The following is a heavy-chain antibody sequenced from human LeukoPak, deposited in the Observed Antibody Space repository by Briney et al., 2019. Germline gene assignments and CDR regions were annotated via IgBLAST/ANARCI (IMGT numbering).Heavy chain of an antibody. D-gene: IGHD5-18*01. CDR2: IYSGGST. CDR1: GFTVSSNY. V-gene: IGHV3-66*02. Sequence: VGSLGLSCAASGFTVSSNYMSWVRQAPGKGLEWVSVIYSGGSTYYADSVRGRFTISRDNSKNTLYLQMNSLRAEDTAVYYCARLTWIRADYWGQGTLVTVSS. CDR3: ARLTWIRADY. J-gene: IGHJ4*02.